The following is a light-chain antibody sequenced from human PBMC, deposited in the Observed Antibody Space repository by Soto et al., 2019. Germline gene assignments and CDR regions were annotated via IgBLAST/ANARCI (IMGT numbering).Light chain of an antibody. V-gene: IGLV2-11*01. CDR2: DVN. J-gene: IGLJ3*02. CDR3: GSYAGSYTWV. Sequence: QSALTQPRSVSGSPGQSVTISCTGTSSDVGGYNYVSWYQQYTGKAPKLMIYDVNKWPSGVPDPFSGSKSGTTASLTISGLQAEDEADCYFGSYAGSYTWVVGGGTQLTVL. CDR1: SSDVGGYNY.